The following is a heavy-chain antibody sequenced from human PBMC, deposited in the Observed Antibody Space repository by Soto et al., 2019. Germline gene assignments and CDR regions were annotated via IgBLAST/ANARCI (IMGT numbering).Heavy chain of an antibody. CDR3: ARPAYSSSSPYYYDMDV. CDR1: GFTFTTYW. Sequence: PGESLKISCKGFGFTFTTYWITWVRQMPGKGLEWMGRIDPSDSYTNYNPSFQGHVTISADKSINTAYLQWSSLKASDTAMYYCARPAYSSSSPYYYDMDVWGQGITVTVSS. V-gene: IGHV5-10-1*01. CDR2: IDPSDSYT. D-gene: IGHD6-13*01. J-gene: IGHJ6*02.